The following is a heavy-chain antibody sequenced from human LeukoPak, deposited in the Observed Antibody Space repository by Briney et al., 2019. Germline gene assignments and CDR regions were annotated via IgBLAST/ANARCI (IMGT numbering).Heavy chain of an antibody. CDR3: ARAGVGATDY. CDR2: INPNSGGT. V-gene: IGHV1-2*02. CDR1: GYTYTRYF. Sequence: ASVKVSCKASGYTYTRYFMHWVRQAPGQGLEWMGWINPNSGGTNYAQKFQGRVTMTRDTSISTAYMELSRLRSDDTAVYYCARAGVGATDYWGQGTLATVSS. D-gene: IGHD1-26*01. J-gene: IGHJ4*02.